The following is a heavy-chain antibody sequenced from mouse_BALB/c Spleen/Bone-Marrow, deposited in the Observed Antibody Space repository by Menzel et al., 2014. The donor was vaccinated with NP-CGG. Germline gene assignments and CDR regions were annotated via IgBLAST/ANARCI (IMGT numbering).Heavy chain of an antibody. J-gene: IGHJ4*01. CDR3: TRDAMDY. CDR1: GYTFTAYY. CDR2: IYPGNLNT. Sequence: QVQLQQSGPELVKPGASVRISCKASGYTFTAYYIYWVKQRPGQGLEWIGWIYPGNLNTKYNEKFKGKATLTADKSSSTAYMQLSSLTSEDSAVYFCTRDAMDYWGQGTSVTVSS. V-gene: IGHV1S56*01.